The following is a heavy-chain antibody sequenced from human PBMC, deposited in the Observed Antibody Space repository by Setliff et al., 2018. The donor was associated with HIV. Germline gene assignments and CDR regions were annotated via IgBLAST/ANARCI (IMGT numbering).Heavy chain of an antibody. CDR1: GDSIRSGDFY. V-gene: IGHV4-30-4*08. J-gene: IGHJ4*02. Sequence: SETLSLTCTVSGDSIRSGDFYWSWIRQSPGKGLEWIGHIYSSGSTYYNPSLKSRFTISVDTSKNQFSLKVTSVTAADTAVYFCARGVLLREEDFWGQGTLVTVSS. CDR2: IYSSGST. CDR3: ARGVLLREEDF. D-gene: IGHD3-16*01.